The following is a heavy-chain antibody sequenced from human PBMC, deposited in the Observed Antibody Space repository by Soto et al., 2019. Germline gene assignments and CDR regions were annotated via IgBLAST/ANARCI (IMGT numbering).Heavy chain of an antibody. CDR2: ISGGGGST. V-gene: IGHV3-23*01. CDR1: GFTFSTYA. D-gene: IGHD3-22*01. CDR3: AKRDSSDNYPYYLDY. J-gene: IGHJ4*02. Sequence: GGSLRLSCAASGFTFSTYAMSWVRQAPGGGLEWVSAISGGGGSTYYADSVKGRFTISRDNSKNTLYLQMSSLRAEDAAVYYCAKRDSSDNYPYYLDYWGQGTQVTVSS.